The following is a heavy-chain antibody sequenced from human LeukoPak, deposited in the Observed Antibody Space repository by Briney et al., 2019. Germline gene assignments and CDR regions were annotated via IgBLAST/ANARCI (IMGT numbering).Heavy chain of an antibody. V-gene: IGHV1-69*06. Sequence: ASVKVSCKASGYTFGAYYMYWVRQASGQGLEWMGGIIPIFGTANYAQKFQGRVTITADKSTSTAYMDLSSLRSEDTAIYYCASASGSSWGQGTLVTVSS. CDR2: IIPIFGTA. D-gene: IGHD5-12*01. J-gene: IGHJ4*02. CDR3: ASASGSS. CDR1: GYTFGAYY.